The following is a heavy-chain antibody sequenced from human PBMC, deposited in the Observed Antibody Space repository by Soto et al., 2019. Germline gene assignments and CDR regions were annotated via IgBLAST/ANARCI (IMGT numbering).Heavy chain of an antibody. V-gene: IGHV1-18*01. J-gene: IGHJ6*02. Sequence: ASVKVSCKASGYTFTSYGISWVRQAPGQGLEWMGWISAYNGNTKYSQKFQGRVTITRDTSASTAYMELSSLRSEDTAVYYCARGSGYSYYYGMDVWGQGTTVTVSS. CDR3: ARGSGYSYYYGMDV. CDR2: ISAYNGNT. CDR1: GYTFTSYG. D-gene: IGHD3-3*01.